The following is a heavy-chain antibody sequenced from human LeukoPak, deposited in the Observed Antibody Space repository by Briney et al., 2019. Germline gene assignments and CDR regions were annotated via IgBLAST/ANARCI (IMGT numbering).Heavy chain of an antibody. CDR3: AKVTVASYYYGMDV. CDR1: GFTFSSYA. D-gene: IGHD4-23*01. CDR2: ISGSGGST. Sequence: GGSLRLSCAASGFTFSSYAMSWVRQAPGKGLEWVSAISGSGGSTYYADSVKGRFTISRDNSKNTLYLQMNSLRAEDTALYYCAKVTVASYYYGMDVWGQGTTVTVSS. J-gene: IGHJ6*02. V-gene: IGHV3-23*01.